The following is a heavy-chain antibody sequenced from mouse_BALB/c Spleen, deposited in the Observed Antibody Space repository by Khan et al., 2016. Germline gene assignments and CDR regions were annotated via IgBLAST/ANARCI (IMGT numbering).Heavy chain of an antibody. CDR3: AIVDYYDPDGAWFAY. Sequence: QVQLKESGPSLVQPSQSLSITCTVSGFSLTTYVVHWVRQSPGKGLEWLGVIWRGGNTDYNAAFMSRLRITKDNSKSQVFFKMNSLQADDTAIYYCAIVDYYDPDGAWFAYWGQGSLVTVSA. D-gene: IGHD2-4*01. CDR2: IWRGGNT. V-gene: IGHV2-5-1*01. CDR1: GFSLTTYV. J-gene: IGHJ3*01.